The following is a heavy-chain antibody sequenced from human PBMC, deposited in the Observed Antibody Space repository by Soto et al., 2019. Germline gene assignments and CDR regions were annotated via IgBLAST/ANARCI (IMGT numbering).Heavy chain of an antibody. CDR1: GGTFSSYA. Sequence: SVKVSCKASGGTFSSYAISWVRQAPGQGLEWMGGIIPIFGTANYAQKFQGRVTITADESTSTAYMELSSLRSEDTAVYYCASCYGSGSYSDYYYYGMDVWGQGTTVTVSS. D-gene: IGHD3-10*01. CDR2: IIPIFGTA. J-gene: IGHJ6*02. V-gene: IGHV1-69*13. CDR3: ASCYGSGSYSDYYYYGMDV.